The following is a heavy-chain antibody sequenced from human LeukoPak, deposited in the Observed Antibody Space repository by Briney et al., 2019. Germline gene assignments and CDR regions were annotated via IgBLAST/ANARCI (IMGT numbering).Heavy chain of an antibody. CDR1: GYTFTSYG. CDR2: ISAYNGNT. D-gene: IGHD6-13*01. CDR3: ARDRDSSSPFDY. Sequence: GASVTVSCKASGYTFTSYGISWVRQAPGQGLGWMGWISAYNGNTNYAQKLQGRVTMTTDTSTSKAYMELRSLRSDDTAVYYCARDRDSSSPFDYWGQGTLVTVSS. V-gene: IGHV1-18*01. J-gene: IGHJ4*02.